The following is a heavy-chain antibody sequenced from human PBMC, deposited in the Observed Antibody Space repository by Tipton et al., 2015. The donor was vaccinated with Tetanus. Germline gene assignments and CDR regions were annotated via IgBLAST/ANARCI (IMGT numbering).Heavy chain of an antibody. Sequence: TLSLTCTVSGGSISGSEYYWGWIRQPPGKGLEWIGSIYVSGTTYYFPSLKSRVTISIDTSMNQLSLKLSSVTAADTAVYYCARDAGGGTPFDSWGQGTLVTVSS. V-gene: IGHV4-39*02. CDR2: IYVSGTT. D-gene: IGHD3-10*01. CDR1: GGSISGSEYY. J-gene: IGHJ4*02. CDR3: ARDAGGGTPFDS.